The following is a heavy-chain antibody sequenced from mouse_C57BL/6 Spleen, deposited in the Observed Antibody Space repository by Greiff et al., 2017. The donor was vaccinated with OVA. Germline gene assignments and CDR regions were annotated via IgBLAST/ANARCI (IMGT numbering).Heavy chain of an antibody. CDR2: ISSGSSTI. J-gene: IGHJ2*01. CDR1: GFTFSDYG. V-gene: IGHV5-17*01. Sequence: EVQGVESGGGLVKPGGSLKLSCAASGFTFSDYGMHWVRQAPEKGLEWVAYISSGSSTIYYADTVKGRFTISRDNAKNTLFLQMTSLRSEDTAMYYCAMITTVVGDYFDYWGQGTTLTVSS. D-gene: IGHD1-1*01. CDR3: AMITTVVGDYFDY.